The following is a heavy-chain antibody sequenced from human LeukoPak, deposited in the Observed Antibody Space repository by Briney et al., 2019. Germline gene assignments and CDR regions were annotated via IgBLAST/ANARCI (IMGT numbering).Heavy chain of an antibody. CDR1: GGSFSGYY. D-gene: IGHD1-26*01. Sequence: KASETLSLTCAVYGGSFSGYYWSWIRQPPGKGLEWIGEINHSGSTNYNPSLNSRVTISVGTSKNQFSLNLNSVTAADTAVYYCARGVGAHQPLDYWGQGTLVTVSS. CDR3: ARGVGAHQPLDY. CDR2: INHSGST. V-gene: IGHV4-34*01. J-gene: IGHJ4*02.